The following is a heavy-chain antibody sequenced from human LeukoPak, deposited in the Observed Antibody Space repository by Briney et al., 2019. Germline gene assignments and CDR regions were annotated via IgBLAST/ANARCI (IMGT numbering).Heavy chain of an antibody. J-gene: IGHJ4*02. V-gene: IGHV3-64*01. D-gene: IGHD6-13*01. CDR1: GFTFSSDS. CDR2: ISRKGGST. CDR3: ARSRQQLLRYYDY. Sequence: PGGSLRLSCAASGFTFSSDSMHWVRHARGEGREYVAAISRKGGSTSYANSVKGRLTISRDKSKNTPYLQMGSLRAEDMAVYYCARSRQQLLRYYDYWGQGTLVTVSS.